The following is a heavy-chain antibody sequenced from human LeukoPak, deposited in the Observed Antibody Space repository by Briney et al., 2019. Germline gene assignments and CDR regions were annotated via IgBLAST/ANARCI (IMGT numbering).Heavy chain of an antibody. CDR1: GGSISSSDYF. D-gene: IGHD3-10*01. CDR3: ASHRDNYYGDYYYYMDV. Sequence: TSETLSLTCTVSGGSISSSDYFWGWIRQPPGKGLEWIGYIYYSGSTNYNPSLKSRVTISVDTSKNQFSLKLSSVTAADTAVYYCASHRDNYYGDYYYYMDVWGKGTTVTVSS. J-gene: IGHJ6*03. V-gene: IGHV4-61*05. CDR2: IYYSGST.